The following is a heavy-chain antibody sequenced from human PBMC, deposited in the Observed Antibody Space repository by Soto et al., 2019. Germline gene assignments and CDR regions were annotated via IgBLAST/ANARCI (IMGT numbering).Heavy chain of an antibody. CDR2: ISGSGGST. V-gene: IGHV3-23*01. CDR1: GFTFSSYA. D-gene: IGHD3-22*01. J-gene: IGHJ4*02. CDR3: VKDRAHYYDSSGYYYVNDY. Sequence: GGSLRLSCAASGFTFSSYAMSWVRQAPGKGLEWVSAISGSGGSTYYADSVKGRFTISRDNSKNTLYLQMNSLRAEDTAVYYCVKDRAHYYDSSGYYYVNDYWGQGTLVTVSS.